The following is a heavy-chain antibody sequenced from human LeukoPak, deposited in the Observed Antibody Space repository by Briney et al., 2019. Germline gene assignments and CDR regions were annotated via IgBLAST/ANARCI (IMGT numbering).Heavy chain of an antibody. CDR2: ISPDGS. D-gene: IGHD6-13*01. CDR1: GFVFSDFY. CDR3: ARDQGIQGQYDAFDI. J-gene: IGHJ3*02. Sequence: GGSLRLSCAGSGFVFSDFYINWIRHSPGKGLEWLAYISPDGSYTTYGDSVKGRFVISRDNAKNSVSLQMNSLRAEDTAVYYCARDQGIQGQYDAFDIWGQGTTVTVSS. V-gene: IGHV3-11*06.